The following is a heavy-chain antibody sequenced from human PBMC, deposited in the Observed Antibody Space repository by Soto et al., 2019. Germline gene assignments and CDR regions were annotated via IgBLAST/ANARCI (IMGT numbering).Heavy chain of an antibody. D-gene: IGHD3-16*01. V-gene: IGHV3-7*05. CDR1: GFIFSSYW. J-gene: IGHJ4*02. Sequence: EVQLVESGGGLVQPGGSLRLSCEASGFIFSSYWMRWARQAPGKGLEWVASRKEDGSQTYYVDSVKGRFTISRDNAKNSLYLQMNSLRAEDTAVYYCARKVVTYNYADYWGQGTLVTVSS. CDR2: RKEDGSQT. CDR3: ARKVVTYNYADY.